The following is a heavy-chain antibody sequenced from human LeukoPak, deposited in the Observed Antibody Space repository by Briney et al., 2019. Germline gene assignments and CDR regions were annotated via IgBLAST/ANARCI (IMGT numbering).Heavy chain of an antibody. CDR3: ARLFHVLDSGSYLPSHFDY. V-gene: IGHV5-51*01. J-gene: IGHJ4*02. CDR2: IYPGDSDT. D-gene: IGHD3-10*01. Sequence: GESLKISCKGSGYSFTTYWIGWVRQTPGKGLEWMGSIYPGDSDTRHSPSFHGQVTISADKSITTAYLQWSSLKASDTAIYYCARLFHVLDSGSYLPSHFDYWGQGTLVTVSS. CDR1: GYSFTTYW.